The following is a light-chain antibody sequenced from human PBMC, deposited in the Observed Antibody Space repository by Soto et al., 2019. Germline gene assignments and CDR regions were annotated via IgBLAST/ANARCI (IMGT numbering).Light chain of an antibody. CDR2: GAS. CDR3: QQYCSSPLT. Sequence: EIVLTQSPGPLSLSPGARATLSCRASKSVSSSYLAWYQPKPGQAPRLLLYGASSRATGIPARFSGSGSGTYFTLTISRLETEDFAVYYGQQYCSSPLTFGGGSKVESK. V-gene: IGKV3-20*01. CDR1: KSVSSSY. J-gene: IGKJ4*01.